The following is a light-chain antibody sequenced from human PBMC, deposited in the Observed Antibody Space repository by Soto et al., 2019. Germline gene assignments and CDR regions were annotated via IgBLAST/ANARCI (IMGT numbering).Light chain of an antibody. V-gene: IGLV2-23*01. J-gene: IGLJ1*01. Sequence: QSVLTQPASVSESPGQSITISCTGTSSDVGNYNLVSWYQQHPSKATKLMIYEGTKRPSGVSNRFPGSKSGNTASLTISGLQAEDEADYYCCSYAGSSFYVFGTGTKVTVL. CDR2: EGT. CDR1: SSDVGNYNL. CDR3: CSYAGSSFYV.